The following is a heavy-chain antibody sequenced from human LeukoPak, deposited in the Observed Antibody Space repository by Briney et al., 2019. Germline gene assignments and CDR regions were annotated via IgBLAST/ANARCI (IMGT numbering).Heavy chain of an antibody. D-gene: IGHD6-19*01. V-gene: IGHV1-8*01. Sequence: GASVKVSCKASGYTFTSYDINWVRQATGQGPEWMGWMNPNSGNTGYAQKFQGRVTMTRNTSISTAYMELSSLRSEDTAVYYCARKYSSGWLYYYGMDVWGQGTTVTVSS. CDR3: ARKYSSGWLYYYGMDV. CDR1: GYTFTSYD. J-gene: IGHJ6*02. CDR2: MNPNSGNT.